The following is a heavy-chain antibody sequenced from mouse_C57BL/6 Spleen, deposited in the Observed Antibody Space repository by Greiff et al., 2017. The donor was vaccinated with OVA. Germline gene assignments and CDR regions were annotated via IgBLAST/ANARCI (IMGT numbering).Heavy chain of an antibody. CDR3: ARYRVYGSGYGYFDV. J-gene: IGHJ1*03. Sequence: VQLQQPGAELVRPGSSVKLSCKASGYTFTSYWMHWVKQRPIQGLEWIGNIDPSDSETHYNQKFKDKATLTVDKSSSTAYMQLSSLTSEDSAVYYWARYRVYGSGYGYFDVWGTGTTVTVSS. D-gene: IGHD1-1*01. CDR2: IDPSDSET. CDR1: GYTFTSYW. V-gene: IGHV1-52*01.